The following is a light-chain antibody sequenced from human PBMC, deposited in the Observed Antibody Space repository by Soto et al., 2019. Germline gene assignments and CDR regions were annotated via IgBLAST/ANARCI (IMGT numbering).Light chain of an antibody. V-gene: IGLV2-14*01. J-gene: IGLJ1*01. CDR1: SSDVGGYNY. CDR2: EVS. CDR3: SSYTSSSTLL. Sequence: QSALTQPASVSGSPGQSITISCTGTSSDVGGYNYVSWYQQHPGKAPKLMIYEVSNRPSGVSNRFSGSKSGNKASLTISGRQAEDEDDYYFSSYTSSSTLLFGTGTKLTVL.